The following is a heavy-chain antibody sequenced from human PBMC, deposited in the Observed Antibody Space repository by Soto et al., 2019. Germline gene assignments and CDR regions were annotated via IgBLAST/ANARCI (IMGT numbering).Heavy chain of an antibody. CDR2: INHSGRT. Sequence: SETLSLTCAVYGGSFSGYYWSWIRQPPGKGLEWIGEINHSGRTNYNPSLKSRVTISVDTSKNQFSLKLSLVTAADTAVYYCASPGEYSRSSFYYYYYGIDVWGQGTTVTVSS. J-gene: IGHJ6*02. V-gene: IGHV4-34*01. CDR1: GGSFSGYY. D-gene: IGHD6-6*01. CDR3: ASPGEYSRSSFYYYYYGIDV.